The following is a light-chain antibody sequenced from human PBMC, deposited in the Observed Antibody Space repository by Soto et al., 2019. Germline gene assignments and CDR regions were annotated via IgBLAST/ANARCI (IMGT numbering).Light chain of an antibody. CDR2: AAS. Sequence: DIQMTQSPSSLSASVGDRVTITCRASQSISSYLNWYQQKPGKAPKLLIYAASSLQSGVPSRFSGSGPGTDFTPTISSLQPEDFATYYCQQSYSTPRTFGQGTKVEIK. CDR3: QQSYSTPRT. CDR1: QSISSY. V-gene: IGKV1-39*01. J-gene: IGKJ1*01.